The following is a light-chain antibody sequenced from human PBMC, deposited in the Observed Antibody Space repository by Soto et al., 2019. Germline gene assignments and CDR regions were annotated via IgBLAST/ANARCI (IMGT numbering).Light chain of an antibody. CDR1: QSITRL. V-gene: IGKV1-5*03. CDR2: TAS. J-gene: IGKJ4*01. CDR3: QQYNNWPPLT. Sequence: DVHLTQSPSTLSAIVGDRVTIACRASQSITRLLAWYQQKPGKAPKLLISTASRLQPGVPSRFSGNGSETEFTLTISSLQSEDFAVYYCQQYNNWPPLTFGGGTKVEIK.